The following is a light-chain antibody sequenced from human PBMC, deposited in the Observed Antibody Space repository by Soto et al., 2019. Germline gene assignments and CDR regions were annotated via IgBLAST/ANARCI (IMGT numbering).Light chain of an antibody. Sequence: LRTHTPLSMLVTPGQGASISFHASESLLHIAVQTHLFWYLQKPGQSKHIMIYEVYNRFSGVTDRFSGGGSGTDYTLKISRVEAEDVGIYYCLKSTHLHPTVGNGPRLALK. CDR2: EVY. J-gene: IGKJ5*01. CDR3: LKSTHLHPT. V-gene: IGKV2D-29*02. CDR1: ESLLHIAVQTH.